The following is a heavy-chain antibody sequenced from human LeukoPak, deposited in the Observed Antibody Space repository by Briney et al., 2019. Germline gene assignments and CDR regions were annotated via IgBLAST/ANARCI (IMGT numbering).Heavy chain of an antibody. CDR1: GFTFSSYS. V-gene: IGHV3-21*01. CDR3: ARDNKLWSTNFDY. J-gene: IGHJ4*02. D-gene: IGHD5-18*01. Sequence: GSLRLSCAASGFTFSSYSMNWVRQAPGKGLEWVSSISSSSSYIYYADSVKGRFTISRDNAKNSLYLQMNSLRAEDTAVYYCARDNKLWSTNFDYWGQGTLVTVSS. CDR2: ISSSSSYI.